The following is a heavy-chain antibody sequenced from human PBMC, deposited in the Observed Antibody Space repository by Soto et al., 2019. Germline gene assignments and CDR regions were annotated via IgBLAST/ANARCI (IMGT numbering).Heavy chain of an antibody. J-gene: IGHJ2*01. CDR1: GYTFTGYY. V-gene: IGHV1-2*04. Sequence: QVQLVQSGAEVKKPGASVKVSCKASGYTFTGYYMHWVRQAPGQGLEWMGWINPNSGGTNYAQKFQGWVTMTRDTSISTAYRALRRPISDHTAVYYCSRGTPLPSWYVDLWGRGSLGTVSS. CDR2: INPNSGGT. CDR3: SRGTPLPSWYVDL.